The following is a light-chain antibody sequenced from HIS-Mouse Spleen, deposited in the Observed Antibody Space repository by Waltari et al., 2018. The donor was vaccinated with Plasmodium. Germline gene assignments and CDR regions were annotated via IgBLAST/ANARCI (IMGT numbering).Light chain of an antibody. V-gene: IGLV2-11*01. Sequence: QSAMTQPRSVSGSPGPQVTIACTGTSRDDGGYNNVSGYQQHPGKPPKLMIYDVSKRPSGVPDRFSGSKPGNTASLTISGLQAEDEADYYCCSYAGSYTWVFGGGTKLTVL. J-gene: IGLJ2*01. CDR2: DVS. CDR1: SRDDGGYNN. CDR3: CSYAGSYTWV.